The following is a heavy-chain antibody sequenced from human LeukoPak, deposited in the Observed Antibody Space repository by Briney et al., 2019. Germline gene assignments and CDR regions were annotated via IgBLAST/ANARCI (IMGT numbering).Heavy chain of an antibody. J-gene: IGHJ4*02. CDR3: ARGWRWMVATGGLDY. Sequence: SETLSLTCADYGGSFSGYYWSWIRQPPGKGLEWIGEINHSGSTNYNPSLKSRVTISVDTSKNQFSLKLSSVTAADTAVYYCARGWRWMVATGGLDYWGQGTLVTVSS. V-gene: IGHV4-34*01. CDR2: INHSGST. CDR1: GGSFSGYY. D-gene: IGHD5-12*01.